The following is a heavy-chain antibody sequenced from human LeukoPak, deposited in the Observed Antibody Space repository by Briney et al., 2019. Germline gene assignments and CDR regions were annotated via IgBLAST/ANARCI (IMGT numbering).Heavy chain of an antibody. Sequence: PSETLSLTCTVSGGSISSYYWSWIRQPPGKGLEWIGYIYYNGSTNYNPSLKSRVTISVDTSKNQFSLKLSSVTAADTAVYYCARGAYSYGYSSWGQGTLVTVSS. D-gene: IGHD5-18*01. CDR3: ARGAYSYGYSS. CDR1: GGSISSYY. J-gene: IGHJ4*02. CDR2: IYYNGST. V-gene: IGHV4-59*12.